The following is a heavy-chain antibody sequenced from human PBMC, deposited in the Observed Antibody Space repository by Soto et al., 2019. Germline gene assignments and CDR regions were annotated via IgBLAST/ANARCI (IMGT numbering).Heavy chain of an antibody. Sequence: QVQLQESGPGLVKPSGTLSLTCAVSGGSISSSNWWSWVRQPPGKGLEWIGEIYHSGNTNYNPSLESRVTMAVDKSRNTFARERRAVTAADTAVYYCARRWGGGRVDYWGQGTLVTVSS. CDR3: ARRWGGGRVDY. V-gene: IGHV4-4*02. J-gene: IGHJ4*02. CDR2: IYHSGNT. CDR1: GGSISSSNW. D-gene: IGHD3-10*01.